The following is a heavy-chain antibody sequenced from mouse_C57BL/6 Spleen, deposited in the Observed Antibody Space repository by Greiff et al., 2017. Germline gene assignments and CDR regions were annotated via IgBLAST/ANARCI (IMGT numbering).Heavy chain of an antibody. J-gene: IGHJ2*01. V-gene: IGHV3-6*01. CDR1: GYSITSGYY. CDR3: AREGNYVPDYFDY. Sequence: ESGPGLVKPSQSLSLTCSVTGYSITSGYYWNWIRQFPGNKLEWMGYISYDGSNNYNPSLKNRISITRDTSKNQFFLKLNSVTTEDTATYYCAREGNYVPDYFDYWGQGTTLTVSS. D-gene: IGHD2-1*01. CDR2: ISYDGSN.